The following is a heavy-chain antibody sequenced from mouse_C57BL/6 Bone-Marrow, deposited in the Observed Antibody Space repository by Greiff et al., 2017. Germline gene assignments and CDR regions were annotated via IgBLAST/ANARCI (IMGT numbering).Heavy chain of an antibody. CDR1: GFTFSSYA. V-gene: IGHV5-4*03. Sequence: EVKLVESGGGLVKPGGSLKLSCAASGFTFSSYAMSWVRQTPEKRLEWVATISDGGSYTYYPDNVKGRFTISKDNAKNNLYLQMSHLKSEDTAMYYCARVLLDPFQGFAYWGQWTLVTVSA. J-gene: IGHJ3*01. D-gene: IGHD1-1*01. CDR2: ISDGGSYT. CDR3: ARVLLDPFQGFAY.